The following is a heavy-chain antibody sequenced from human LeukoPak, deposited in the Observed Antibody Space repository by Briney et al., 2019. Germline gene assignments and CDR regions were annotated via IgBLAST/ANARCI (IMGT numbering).Heavy chain of an antibody. CDR1: GFTVSSNY. Sequence: PGGSLRLSCAASGFTVSSNYMSWVRQAPGKGLEWVSVIYSGGSTYYADSVKGRFTISRDNSKNTLYLQVNSLRAEDTAVYYCAREAVSGYYPRGAFDIWGQGTMVTVSS. J-gene: IGHJ3*02. D-gene: IGHD3-22*01. CDR3: AREAVSGYYPRGAFDI. CDR2: IYSGGST. V-gene: IGHV3-53*01.